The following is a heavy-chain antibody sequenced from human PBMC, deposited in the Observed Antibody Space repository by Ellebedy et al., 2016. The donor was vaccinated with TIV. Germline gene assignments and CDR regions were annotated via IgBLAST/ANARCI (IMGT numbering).Heavy chain of an antibody. D-gene: IGHD3-10*01. Sequence: GESLKISXAASGFTFSTHFMHWVRQVPGKGLEWVALIWHDGSNKHYADSVKGRFTISRDNSKNILFLQLNSLRAEDTAVYYCAREEFGTSFDYWGQGTLVTVSS. V-gene: IGHV3-33*01. J-gene: IGHJ4*02. CDR1: GFTFSTHF. CDR3: AREEFGTSFDY. CDR2: IWHDGSNK.